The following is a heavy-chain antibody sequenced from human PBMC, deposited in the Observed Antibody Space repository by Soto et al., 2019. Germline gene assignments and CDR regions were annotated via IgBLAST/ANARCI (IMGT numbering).Heavy chain of an antibody. V-gene: IGHV1-69*13. Sequence: SVKVSCKASGGTFSSYAISWVRQAPGQVLEWMGGIIPIVGTANYAQKFQGRVTITADESTSTAYMELSSLRSEDTAVYYCASASGLITIFGVAHGYYGMDVWGQGTTVTVSS. CDR3: ASASGLITIFGVAHGYYGMDV. CDR2: IIPIVGTA. J-gene: IGHJ6*02. D-gene: IGHD3-3*01. CDR1: GGTFSSYA.